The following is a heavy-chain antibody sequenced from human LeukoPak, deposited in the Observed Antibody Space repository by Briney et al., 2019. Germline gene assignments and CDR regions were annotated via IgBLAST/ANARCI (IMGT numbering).Heavy chain of an antibody. CDR1: CGSISSGGYY. CDR2: IYYSGST. J-gene: IGHJ4*02. CDR3: ARESRYCSGGSCSRLDY. Sequence: PSQTLSLTCTVSCGSISSGGYYWSWIRQHPGKGLEWIGYIYYSGSTYYNPSLKSRVTISVDTSKNQFSLKLSSVTAADTAVYYCARESRYCSGGSCSRLDYWGQGTLVTVSS. V-gene: IGHV4-31*03. D-gene: IGHD2-15*01.